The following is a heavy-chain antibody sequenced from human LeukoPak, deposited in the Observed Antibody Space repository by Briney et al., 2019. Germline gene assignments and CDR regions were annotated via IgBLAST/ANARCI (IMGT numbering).Heavy chain of an antibody. CDR3: AKDHMPRAMFYFDF. J-gene: IGHJ4*02. CDR1: GFTFGSYA. V-gene: IGHV3-23*01. CDR2: IDARGSST. D-gene: IGHD3-10*02. Sequence: GGSLRLSCAASGFTFGSYAMSWFRQAPGLGLEWVSSIDARGSSTYYADSVTGRFTISRDNSQSTLYLQMNSLRAEDAALYYCAKDHMPRAMFYFDFWGQGTLVTVSS.